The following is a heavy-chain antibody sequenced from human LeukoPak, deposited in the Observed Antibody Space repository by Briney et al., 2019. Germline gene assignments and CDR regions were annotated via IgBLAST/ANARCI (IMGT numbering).Heavy chain of an antibody. CDR1: GFTFSSYA. D-gene: IGHD2-2*01. CDR3: AREIHTHRGCSSTSCPYYYYYYMDV. J-gene: IGHJ6*03. Sequence: GGSLRLSCAASGFTFSSYAMPWVRQAPGKGLEWVAVISYDGSNKYYADSVKGRFTISRDNSKNTLYLQMNSLRAEDTAVYYCAREIHTHRGCSSTSCPYYYYYYMDVWGKGTTVTVSS. CDR2: ISYDGSNK. V-gene: IGHV3-30*01.